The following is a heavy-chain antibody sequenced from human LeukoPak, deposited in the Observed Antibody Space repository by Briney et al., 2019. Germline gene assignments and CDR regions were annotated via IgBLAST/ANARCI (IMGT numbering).Heavy chain of an antibody. CDR1: GFTFSSYS. V-gene: IGHV3-21*01. D-gene: IGHD1-26*01. Sequence: GGSLRLSCAASGFTFSSYSMNWVRQAPGKGLEWVSSISSSSSYIYYADSVKGRLTISRDNAKNSLYLQMNSLRAEDTAVYYCARLGKGATYIYWGQGTLVTVSS. CDR2: ISSSSSYI. J-gene: IGHJ4*02. CDR3: ARLGKGATYIY.